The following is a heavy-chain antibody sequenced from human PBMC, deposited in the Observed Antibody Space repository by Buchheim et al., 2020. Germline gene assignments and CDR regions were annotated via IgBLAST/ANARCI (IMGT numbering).Heavy chain of an antibody. J-gene: IGHJ6*02. CDR1: VFAFSSYG. D-gene: IGHD5-18*01. V-gene: IGHV3-30*18. CDR3: AKSTWIQLLVGMDV. CDR2: LSYDGSNK. Sequence: QVQLVESGGGVVQPGRSLRLSCAASVFAFSSYGMHWVRQAPGKGLEWVAVLSYDGSNKYYADSVKGRFTISRDNSKNTLYLQMNRLRAEDTAVYFCAKSTWIQLLVGMDVWGQGTT.